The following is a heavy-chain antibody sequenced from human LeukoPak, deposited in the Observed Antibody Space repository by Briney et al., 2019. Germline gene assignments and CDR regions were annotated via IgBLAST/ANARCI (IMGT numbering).Heavy chain of an antibody. CDR3: ARDGGDILTNDAFDI. Sequence: GGSLRLSXAASGFTFSTYAMHWVRQAPGKGLESVSAISSNGGSTYYANSVKGRFTISRDNSKNTLYLQMGSLRAEDMALYYCARDGGDILTNDAFDIWGQGTMVTVSS. D-gene: IGHD3-9*01. CDR2: ISSNGGST. CDR1: GFTFSTYA. J-gene: IGHJ3*02. V-gene: IGHV3-64*01.